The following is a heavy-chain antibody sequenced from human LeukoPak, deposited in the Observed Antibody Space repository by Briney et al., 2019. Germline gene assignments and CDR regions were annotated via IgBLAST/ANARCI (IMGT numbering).Heavy chain of an antibody. Sequence: GESLKISCKGSGYSFTTYWIGWVRQMPGKGLEWMGIIFPADSDTRYSPSFQGQVTISAGKSISTACLQWSSLKASGTAMYYCARSGYSGYEGDYWGQGTLVTVSS. D-gene: IGHD5-12*01. CDR3: ARSGYSGYEGDY. V-gene: IGHV5-51*01. CDR2: IFPADSDT. J-gene: IGHJ4*02. CDR1: GYSFTTYW.